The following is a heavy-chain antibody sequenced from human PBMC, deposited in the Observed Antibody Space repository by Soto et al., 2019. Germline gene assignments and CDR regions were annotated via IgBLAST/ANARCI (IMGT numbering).Heavy chain of an antibody. CDR2: IYYSGST. CDR3: ARWVAPGRLVFDY. Sequence: SETLSLTCTVSGGSISSSSYYWGWIRQPPGKGLEWIGSIYYSGSTYYNPSLKSRVTISVDTSKNQFSLKLSSVTAADTAVYYCARWVAPGRLVFDYWGQGNLVTVS. CDR1: GGSISSSSYY. J-gene: IGHJ4*02. D-gene: IGHD3-10*01. V-gene: IGHV4-39*01.